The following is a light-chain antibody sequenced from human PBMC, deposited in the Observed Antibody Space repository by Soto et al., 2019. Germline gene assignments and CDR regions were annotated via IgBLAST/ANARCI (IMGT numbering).Light chain of an antibody. CDR1: RSDVGSYNF. J-gene: IGLJ2*01. V-gene: IGLV2-23*03. CDR3: CSYAGSSTFVV. Sequence: QSVLTQPASVSGSPGQSITISCTGTRSDVGSYNFGSWYQHHPGKAPKVRIYEGIKRPSGVSNRFSGSKSGNTASLTISGLQAEDEADYYCCSYAGSSTFVVFGGGTKLTVL. CDR2: EGI.